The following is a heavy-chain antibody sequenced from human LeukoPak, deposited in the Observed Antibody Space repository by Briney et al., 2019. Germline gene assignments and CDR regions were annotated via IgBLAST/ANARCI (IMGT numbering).Heavy chain of an antibody. CDR2: ISYDGSNK. D-gene: IGHD1-26*01. CDR1: GFTFSSYA. Sequence: PGGSLRLSCAASGFTFSSYAMHWVRQAPGKGLEWVAVISYDGSNKYYADSVKGRFTISRDNAKNSLYLQMNSLRAEDTAVYYCARSRTGSYGAFDVWGQGTMVTVSS. V-gene: IGHV3-30-3*01. J-gene: IGHJ3*01. CDR3: ARSRTGSYGAFDV.